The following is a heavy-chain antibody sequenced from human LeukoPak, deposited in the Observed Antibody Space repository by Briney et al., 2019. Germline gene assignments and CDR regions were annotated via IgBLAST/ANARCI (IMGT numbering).Heavy chain of an antibody. J-gene: IGHJ4*02. CDR1: GFTFSSYE. Sequence: PGGSLRLSCAASGFTFSSYEMNWVHQAPGKRLEWFSYISYSGSPIYYADSVKGRFTISRDNAKNSLYLQMNSLRAEDTAVYYCATVGRAARPGYWGQGTLVTVSS. D-gene: IGHD6-6*01. CDR2: ISYSGSPI. CDR3: ATVGRAARPGY. V-gene: IGHV3-48*03.